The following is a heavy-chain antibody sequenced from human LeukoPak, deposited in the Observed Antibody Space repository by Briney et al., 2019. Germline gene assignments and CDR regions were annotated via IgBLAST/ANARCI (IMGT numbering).Heavy chain of an antibody. V-gene: IGHV3-30*02. Sequence: GGSLRLSCAASGFPFSYYGMHWIRQAPDKGLEWVASIRYDGNDKFYAESVKGRFTISRDTSRNTLYLQMNSLRLEDTAVYYCAKDLMRDRWFGESWGQGTLVTVSS. CDR1: GFPFSYYG. D-gene: IGHD3-10*01. J-gene: IGHJ5*02. CDR2: IRYDGNDK. CDR3: AKDLMRDRWFGES.